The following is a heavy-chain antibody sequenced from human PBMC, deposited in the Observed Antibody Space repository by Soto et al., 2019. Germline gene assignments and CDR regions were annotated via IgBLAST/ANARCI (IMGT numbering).Heavy chain of an antibody. CDR1: GYTFTKYG. Sequence: QVQLVQSGAEVKKPGASVKVSCKASGYTFTKYGFTWVRQAPGQGLEWMGWISGYNGNTNYAQKFQDRVTMTTDTSTSTAYMEMSSLRSADTAVYFCARDLNIVLKGLRYYFDYWGQGTLVTVSS. D-gene: IGHD2-8*01. V-gene: IGHV1-18*01. J-gene: IGHJ4*02. CDR2: ISGYNGNT. CDR3: ARDLNIVLKGLRYYFDY.